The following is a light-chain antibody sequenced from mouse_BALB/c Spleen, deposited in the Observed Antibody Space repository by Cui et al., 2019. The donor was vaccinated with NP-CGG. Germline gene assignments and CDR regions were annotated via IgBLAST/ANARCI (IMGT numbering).Light chain of an antibody. CDR1: NWAVKTSNY. J-gene: IGLJ1*01. CDR3: ALWYSNHWV. V-gene: IGLV1*01. Sequence: QAVVTPESALTTSPGGTVTPNFRLSNWAVKTSNYAKWGQEKPDHLFTGLIGGTNNRAPGVPARFSGSLIGDKAALTITGAQTEDEAIYFCALWYSNHWVFGGGTKLTVL. CDR2: GTN.